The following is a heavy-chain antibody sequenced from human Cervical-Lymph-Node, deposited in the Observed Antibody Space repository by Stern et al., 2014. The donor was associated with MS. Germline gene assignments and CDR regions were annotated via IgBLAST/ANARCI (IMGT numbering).Heavy chain of an antibody. V-gene: IGHV2-26*01. D-gene: IGHD1-26*01. CDR3: ARVIVGATSYYHYYHGMDV. CDR1: GFSLSNTRMG. J-gene: IGHJ6*02. Sequence: QITLKESGPVLVKPTETLTLTCTVSGFSLSNTRMGVSWIRQPPGKALEWLEHIFSTDEKFYTPSLKSRLTISKDTSKSQVVLTMTNMDPVDTATYYCARVIVGATSYYHYYHGMDVWGQGTAVTVSS. CDR2: IFSTDEK.